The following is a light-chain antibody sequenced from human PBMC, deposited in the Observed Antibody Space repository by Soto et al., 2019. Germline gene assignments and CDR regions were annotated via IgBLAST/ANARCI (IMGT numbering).Light chain of an antibody. CDR2: GAS. Sequence: EIVMTQSPATLSVSPGERATLCCRASQSVSSNLAWYQQKPGQAPRLLIYGASTRATGIPARFSGSGSGTEFTLTINSLQSEDFAVYYCQQYNNWPPWTFGQGTKVDIK. CDR3: QQYNNWPPWT. J-gene: IGKJ1*01. V-gene: IGKV3-15*01. CDR1: QSVSSN.